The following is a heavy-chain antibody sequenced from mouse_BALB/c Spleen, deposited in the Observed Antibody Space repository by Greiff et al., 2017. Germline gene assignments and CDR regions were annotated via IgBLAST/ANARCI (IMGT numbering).Heavy chain of an antibody. CDR1: GYTFTSYT. D-gene: IGHD1-1*01. V-gene: IGHV1-4*02. Sequence: VQLMESAAELARPGASVKMSCKASGYTFTSYTMHWVKQRPGQGLEWIGYINPSSGYTEYNQKFKDKTTLTADKSSSTAYMQLSSLTSEDSAVYYCARARDYYGSGRYAMDYWGQGTSVTVSS. J-gene: IGHJ4*01. CDR2: INPSSGYT. CDR3: ARARDYYGSGRYAMDY.